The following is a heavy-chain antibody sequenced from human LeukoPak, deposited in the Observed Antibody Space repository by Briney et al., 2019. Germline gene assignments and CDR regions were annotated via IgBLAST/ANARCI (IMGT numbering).Heavy chain of an antibody. CDR2: ISAYNGNT. D-gene: IGHD3-3*01. V-gene: IGHV1-18*04. CDR3: ARVGTIFGVVIPYYYYYMDV. Sequence: ASVKVSCKASGYTFTSYYMHWVRQAPGQGLEWMGWISAYNGNTNYAQKLQGRVTMTTDTSTSTAYMELRSLRSDDTAVYYCARVGTIFGVVIPYYYYYMDVWGKGTTVTVSS. CDR1: GYTFTSYY. J-gene: IGHJ6*03.